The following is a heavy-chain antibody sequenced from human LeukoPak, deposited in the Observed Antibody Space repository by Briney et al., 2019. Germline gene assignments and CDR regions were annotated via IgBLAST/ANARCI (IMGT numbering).Heavy chain of an antibody. V-gene: IGHV1-18*01. J-gene: IGHJ3*02. D-gene: IGHD3-9*01. CDR1: GYTFTSYG. Sequence: GASVKVSCKASGYTFTSYGISWVRQAPGQGLEWMGWISVYNGNTNYAQKLQGRVTLTTDTSTSTAYMELRSLRSDDTAVYYCARDRRDILTGPQSSDAFDIWGQGTTVTVSS. CDR3: ARDRRDILTGPQSSDAFDI. CDR2: ISVYNGNT.